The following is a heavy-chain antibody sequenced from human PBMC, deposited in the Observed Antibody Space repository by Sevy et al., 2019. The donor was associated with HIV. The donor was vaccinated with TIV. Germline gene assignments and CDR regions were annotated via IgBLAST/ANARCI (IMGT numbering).Heavy chain of an antibody. D-gene: IGHD3-22*01. CDR1: GFTFSSYA. CDR2: IRGSGGST. V-gene: IGHV3-23*01. J-gene: IGHJ4*02. CDR3: AKDYYDSSGYSNGDY. Sequence: GGSLRLSCAASGFTFSSYAMSWVRQAPGKGLEWVSAIRGSGGSTDYADSVKGRFTISRDNSKNALYLQMNSLRAEDTAVYYCAKDYYDSSGYSNGDYWGQGTLVTVSS.